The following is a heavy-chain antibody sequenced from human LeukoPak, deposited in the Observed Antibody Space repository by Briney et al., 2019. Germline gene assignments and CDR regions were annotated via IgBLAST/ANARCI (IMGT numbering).Heavy chain of an antibody. D-gene: IGHD3-3*01. J-gene: IGHJ4*02. V-gene: IGHV4-39*07. Sequence: PSETLSLTCTVSGASITSSGYYWGWIRRPPGKGLEWIGSMYYSGSTYYNPSLKSRVTISVDTSKNHFSLKLSSVTAADTAVYYCARDFRGGYDFWSGYYTPYYFDYWGQGTLVTVSP. CDR1: GASITSSGYY. CDR2: MYYSGST. CDR3: ARDFRGGYDFWSGYYTPYYFDY.